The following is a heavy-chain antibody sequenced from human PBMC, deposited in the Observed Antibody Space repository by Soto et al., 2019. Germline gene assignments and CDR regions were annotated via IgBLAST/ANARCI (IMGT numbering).Heavy chain of an antibody. Sequence: ASVKVSCKVSGYTLTELSMHWVRQAPGKGLEWMGGFDPEDGETIYAQKFQGRVTMTEDTSTDTAYMELSSLRSEDTAVYYCATALDTSGGSPDWFDPWGQGTLVTVSS. CDR1: GYTLTELS. J-gene: IGHJ5*02. CDR2: FDPEDGET. D-gene: IGHD2-15*01. CDR3: ATALDTSGGSPDWFDP. V-gene: IGHV1-24*01.